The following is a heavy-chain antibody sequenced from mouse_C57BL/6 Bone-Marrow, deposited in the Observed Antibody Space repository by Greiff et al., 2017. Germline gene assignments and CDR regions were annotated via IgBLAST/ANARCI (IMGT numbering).Heavy chain of an antibody. Sequence: EVKLVESGGGLVKPGGSLKLSCAASGFTFSSYTMSWVRQTPEKRLEWVATISGGGGNTYYPDSVKGRFTIARDNAKNTLYLQRSSLRSEDTALYYWARRRSTGGYAMDYWGQGTSVTVSS. J-gene: IGHJ4*01. CDR1: GFTFSSYT. D-gene: IGHD1-1*01. CDR3: ARRRSTGGYAMDY. V-gene: IGHV5-9*01. CDR2: ISGGGGNT.